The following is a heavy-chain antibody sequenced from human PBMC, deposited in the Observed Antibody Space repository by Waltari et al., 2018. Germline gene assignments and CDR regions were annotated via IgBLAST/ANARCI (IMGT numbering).Heavy chain of an antibody. D-gene: IGHD3-16*01. Sequence: EVQLAESGGAVVRPGGSLRLTCVASGFKFNDYGMSWVRRVPGKGLGVGFGITGNGGIKSDSDSGKGRFTITRDNDKNSLSLQRTSLRVEDTALYYCARYLNWGLPRFDNWGQGTQVTVSS. CDR1: GFKFNDYG. CDR3: ARYLNWGLPRFDN. CDR2: ITGNGGIK. J-gene: IGHJ4*02. V-gene: IGHV3-20*04.